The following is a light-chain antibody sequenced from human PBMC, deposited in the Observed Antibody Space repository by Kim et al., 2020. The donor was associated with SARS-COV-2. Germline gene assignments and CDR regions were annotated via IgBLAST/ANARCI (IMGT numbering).Light chain of an antibody. J-gene: IGLJ3*02. CDR1: SSNSGSNY. Sequence: GKRVTISCSGSSSNSGSNYVYWYQQLPGTAPKLLIYRNNQRPSGVPDRFSGSKSGTSASLAISGLRSEDEADYYCAAWDDSLSGLVFGGGTKLTVL. CDR3: AAWDDSLSGLV. V-gene: IGLV1-47*01. CDR2: RNN.